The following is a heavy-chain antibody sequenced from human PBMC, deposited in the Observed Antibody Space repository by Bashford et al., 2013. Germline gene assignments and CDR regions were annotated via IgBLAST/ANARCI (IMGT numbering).Heavy chain of an antibody. CDR2: SITVGAP. D-gene: IGHD3-3*01. Sequence: SSETLSLTCTVSGGSMRSYYWTSDPAAPTGRDWSGLGISITVGAPTTIPPSDNRVTISVDTSKNQFSLRLSSVTAADTAIYYCARRAGEWFSPSNFWIDPWGQGTLVTVSS. CDR3: ARRAGEWFSPSNFWIDP. J-gene: IGHJ5*02. V-gene: IGHV4-59*01. CDR1: GGSMRSYY.